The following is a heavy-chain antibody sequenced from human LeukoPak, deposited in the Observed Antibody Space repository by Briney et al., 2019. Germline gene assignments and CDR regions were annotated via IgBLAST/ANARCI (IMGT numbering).Heavy chain of an antibody. J-gene: IGHJ6*02. V-gene: IGHV3-73*01. CDR1: GFTFSDSA. D-gene: IGHD3-22*01. CDR2: IRGKANNYAT. CDR3: TRLRPFDGSGYYPPGGYYYYGMDV. Sequence: GGSLRLSCAASGFTFSDSAMHWVRQASGKGLEWVGRIRGKANNYATAYGTSVKGRFTISRDDSKNTAYLQMNSLKTEDTAVYYRTRLRPFDGSGYYPPGGYYYYGMDVWGQGTTATVSS.